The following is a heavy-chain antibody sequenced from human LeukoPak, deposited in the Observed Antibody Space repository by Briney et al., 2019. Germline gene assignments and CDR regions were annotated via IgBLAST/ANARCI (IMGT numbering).Heavy chain of an antibody. D-gene: IGHD3-22*01. J-gene: IGHJ3*02. CDR2: IYYSGST. V-gene: IGHV4-61*01. Sequence: SQTLSLTCTVSGGSISSGSYYWSWIRQPPGKGLEWIGYIYYSGSTNYNPSLKSRVTISVDTSKNQFSLKLSSVTAADTAVYYCARDYYDRNDAFDIWGQGTVVTVSS. CDR1: GGSISSGSYY. CDR3: ARDYYDRNDAFDI.